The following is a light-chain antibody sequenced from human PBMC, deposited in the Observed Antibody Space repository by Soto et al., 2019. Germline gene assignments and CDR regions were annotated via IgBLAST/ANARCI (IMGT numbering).Light chain of an antibody. CDR1: QSVSSY. Sequence: EIMLTQSPATLSLSPGERATLSGRASQSVSSYLAWYQQKPGQAPRLLIYDASNRATGIPARFSGSGSGTDFTLTISSLEPEDFAVYYCQQRSNWPLTFGGGTKVDIK. CDR3: QQRSNWPLT. J-gene: IGKJ4*01. V-gene: IGKV3-11*01. CDR2: DAS.